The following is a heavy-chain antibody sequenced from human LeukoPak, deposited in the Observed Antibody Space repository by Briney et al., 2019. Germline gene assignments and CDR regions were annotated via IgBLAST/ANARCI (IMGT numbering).Heavy chain of an antibody. CDR2: IRYDGNNK. D-gene: IGHD5-18*01. V-gene: IGHV3-30*02. Sequence: GGSLRLSCAASGFTFSGYGMHWVRQAPGKGLEWVAFIRYDGNNKNYADSVKGRFTISRDNSKNTLDLQMNSLRAEDTAVYYCARDIGYSYGYYGMDVWGQGTTVTVSS. J-gene: IGHJ6*02. CDR1: GFTFSGYG. CDR3: ARDIGYSYGYYGMDV.